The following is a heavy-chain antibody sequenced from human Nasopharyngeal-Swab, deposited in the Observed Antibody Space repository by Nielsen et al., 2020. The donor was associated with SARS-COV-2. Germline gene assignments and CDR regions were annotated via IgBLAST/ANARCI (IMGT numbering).Heavy chain of an antibody. CDR2: IAYDGSNK. CDR1: KFSFSSHA. CDR3: VRGYGGNSEVDAFDI. V-gene: IGHV3-30*04. J-gene: IGHJ3*02. Sequence: GESLKISCAASKFSFSSHAMHWVRQAPGKGLEWVAVIAYDGSNKYYVDSVRGRFTISRDNSKNTLYLQMNSLRAEDTAVYYCVRGYGGNSEVDAFDIWSQGTTVTVSS. D-gene: IGHD4-23*01.